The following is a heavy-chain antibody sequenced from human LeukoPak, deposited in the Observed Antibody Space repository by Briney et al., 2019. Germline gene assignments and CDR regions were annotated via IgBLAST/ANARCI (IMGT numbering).Heavy chain of an antibody. Sequence: TGGSLRLSCAASGFTVSSNYMSWVRQAPGKGLEWVSVIYSGGSTYYADSVKGRFTISRDNSKNTLYLQMNSLRAEDTAVYYCARDRDPYGSGTGDYYGMDVWGQGTTVTVSS. J-gene: IGHJ6*02. V-gene: IGHV3-53*01. D-gene: IGHD3-10*01. CDR1: GFTVSSNY. CDR2: IYSGGST. CDR3: ARDRDPYGSGTGDYYGMDV.